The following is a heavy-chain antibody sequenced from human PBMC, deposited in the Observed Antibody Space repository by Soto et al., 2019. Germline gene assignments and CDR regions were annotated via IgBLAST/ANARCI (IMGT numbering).Heavy chain of an antibody. J-gene: IGHJ6*02. CDR3: AKEGYDFWSGSRPYYYYGMDV. Sequence: GGSLRLSCAASGFTFSSYGMHWVRQAPGKGLEWVAVISYDGSNKYHADSVKGRFTISRDNSKNTLYLQMNSLRAEDTAVYYCAKEGYDFWSGSRPYYYYGMDVWGQGTMVTVSS. CDR2: ISYDGSNK. CDR1: GFTFSSYG. V-gene: IGHV3-30*18. D-gene: IGHD3-3*01.